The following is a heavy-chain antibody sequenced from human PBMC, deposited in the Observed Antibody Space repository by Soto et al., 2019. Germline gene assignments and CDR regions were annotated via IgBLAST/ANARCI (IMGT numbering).Heavy chain of an antibody. V-gene: IGHV3-7*01. D-gene: IGHD5-18*01. CDR1: GFTFSSYW. Sequence: GGSLRLSCAASGFTFSSYWMSWVRQAPGKGLEWGANIKQDGSEKYYVDSVKGRFTISRDNAKNSLYLQMNSLRAEDTAVYYCARDGSAAMVTGVLDYWGQGTLVTVSS. J-gene: IGHJ4*02. CDR2: IKQDGSEK. CDR3: ARDGSAAMVTGVLDY.